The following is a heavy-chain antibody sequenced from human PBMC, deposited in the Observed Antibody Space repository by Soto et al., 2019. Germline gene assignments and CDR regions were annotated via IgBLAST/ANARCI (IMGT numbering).Heavy chain of an antibody. CDR2: IYYSGNT. Sequence: SETLSLTCSVSGGSISSGYYYWSWIRQPPGKGLEWIGNIYYSGNTYYSPSLKSRLIISIDTSKNQYSLKVGYVTAADMAGYYYTRSARHGMDVWGQGTTVTVSS. CDR3: TRSARHGMDV. J-gene: IGHJ6*02. CDR1: GGSISSGYYY. V-gene: IGHV4-30-4*01.